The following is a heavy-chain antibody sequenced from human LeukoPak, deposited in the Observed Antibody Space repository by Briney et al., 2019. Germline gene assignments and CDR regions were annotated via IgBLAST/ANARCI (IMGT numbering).Heavy chain of an antibody. D-gene: IGHD2-2*01. J-gene: IGHJ4*02. CDR2: IRYDGSNK. CDR3: AKDQLGYASTYGY. Sequence: GGSLRLSCAASGFTFSSYGMHWVRQAPGKGLEWVAFIRYDGSNKYYADSVKGRFTISRDNSKNTLYLQMNSLRAEDTAVYYCAKDQLGYASTYGYWGQGTLVTVSS. CDR1: GFTFSSYG. V-gene: IGHV3-30*02.